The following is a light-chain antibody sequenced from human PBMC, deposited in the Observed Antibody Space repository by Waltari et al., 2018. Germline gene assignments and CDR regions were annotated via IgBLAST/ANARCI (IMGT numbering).Light chain of an antibody. J-gene: IGLJ1*01. V-gene: IGLV3-21*03. Sequence: SYVLTQVPSGSVAPGKTARITCVDKHIGLKTEPRYQPTPGQAPVLVVSDNSARTSGIPERFSGSNAGNTATLTITRVEAGDDADFYCQVWDSSSDHVVFGSGTKVTVL. CDR3: QVWDSSSDHVV. CDR1: HIGLKT. CDR2: DNS.